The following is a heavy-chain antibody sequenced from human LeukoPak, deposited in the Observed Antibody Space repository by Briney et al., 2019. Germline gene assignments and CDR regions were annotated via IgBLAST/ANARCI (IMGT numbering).Heavy chain of an antibody. J-gene: IGHJ6*03. CDR2: ISYDGSNK. V-gene: IGHV3-30*04. Sequence: PGGSLRLSCAPSGFTFSSYVMHWVRQAPGKGLEWVAVISYDGSNKYYADSVKGRFTISRDNSKNTLYLQMNSLRAEDTAVYYCARVEVLWFGEFDYMDVWGKGTTVTISS. CDR1: GFTFSSYV. CDR3: ARVEVLWFGEFDYMDV. D-gene: IGHD3-10*01.